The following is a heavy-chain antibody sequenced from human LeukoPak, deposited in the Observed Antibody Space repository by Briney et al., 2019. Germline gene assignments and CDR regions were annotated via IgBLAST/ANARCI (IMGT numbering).Heavy chain of an antibody. J-gene: IGHJ4*02. CDR2: ISGSGGST. D-gene: IGHD3-16*01. CDR3: AKDRITDY. V-gene: IGHV3-23*01. Sequence: PGTSLRLSCAASGFTYSTYGMHWVRQAPGKGLEWVSAISGSGGSTYYADSVKGRFTISRDNSKNTLYLQMNSLRAEDTAVYYCAKDRITDYWGQGTLVTVSS. CDR1: GFTYSTYG.